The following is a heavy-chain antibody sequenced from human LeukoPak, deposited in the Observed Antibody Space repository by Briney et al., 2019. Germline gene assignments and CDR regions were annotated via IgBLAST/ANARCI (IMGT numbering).Heavy chain of an antibody. J-gene: IGHJ3*02. CDR1: GFTFRSYW. CDR2: ISGSGSSI. V-gene: IGHV3-48*04. D-gene: IGHD2-15*01. Sequence: GGSLRLSCAASGFTFRSYWMSWVRQAPGKGLEWVSYISGSGSSIYYADSVKGRFTISRDNGKNSLYLQMNSLRAEDTAVYYCARDHSASYDAFDIWGQGTMVTVSS. CDR3: ARDHSASYDAFDI.